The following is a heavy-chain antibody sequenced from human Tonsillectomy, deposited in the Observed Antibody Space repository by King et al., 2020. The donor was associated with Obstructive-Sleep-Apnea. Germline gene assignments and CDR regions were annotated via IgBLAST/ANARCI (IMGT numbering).Heavy chain of an antibody. CDR1: GFTVSKYF. J-gene: IGHJ4*02. V-gene: IGHV3-66*01. CDR3: ARDLTGLGY. CDR2: IQRDVRT. D-gene: IGHD3/OR15-3a*01. Sequence: VQLVESGGGLVQPVWSLRLSCAASGFTVSKYFIAWVRQAPRKGLDWVADIQRDVRTYDPESMKGRFTLSRDNSKNTLHLQINNLRVEDTAVYYCARDLTGLGYWGQGTLVTVSS.